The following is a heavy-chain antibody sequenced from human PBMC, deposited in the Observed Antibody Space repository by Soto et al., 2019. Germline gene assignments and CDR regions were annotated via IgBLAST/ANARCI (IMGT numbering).Heavy chain of an antibody. CDR1: GGSISSYY. CDR2: IYYSGST. Sequence: SETLSLTCTVSGGSISSYYWSWIRQPPGKGLEWIGYIYYSGSTNYNPSLKSRVTISVDTSKNQFSLKLSSVTAADTAVYYCARVVLYGDYGGEFDYWGQGTLVTVSS. J-gene: IGHJ4*02. CDR3: ARVVLYGDYGGEFDY. D-gene: IGHD4-17*01. V-gene: IGHV4-59*01.